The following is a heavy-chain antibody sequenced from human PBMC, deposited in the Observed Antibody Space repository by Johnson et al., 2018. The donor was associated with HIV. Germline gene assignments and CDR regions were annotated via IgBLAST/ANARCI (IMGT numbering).Heavy chain of an antibody. CDR3: AGGKGAAAGLDAFDI. Sequence: VLLVESGGGLVQPGRSLRLSCAASGFTFDDYGMSWVRQAPGKGLEWVSGINWNSGSIGYADSVQGRFTISRDNAKNTQYLQMNRLRAEDTALYYCAGGKGAAAGLDAFDIWGQGTMVTVSS. J-gene: IGHJ3*02. CDR2: INWNSGSI. CDR1: GFTFDDYG. D-gene: IGHD6-13*01. V-gene: IGHV3-9*01.